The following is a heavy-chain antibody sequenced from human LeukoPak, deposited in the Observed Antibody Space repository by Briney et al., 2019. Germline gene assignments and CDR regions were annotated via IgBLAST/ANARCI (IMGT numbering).Heavy chain of an antibody. V-gene: IGHV1-69*04. D-gene: IGHD3-10*01. Sequence: SVKVSCKASGGTFSSYAISWVRQAPGQGLEWMGRIIPILGIANYAQKFQGRVTITADKSTSTAYMELRSLRSDDTAVYYCARRGYYGSGLYYYYGMDVWGQGTTVTVSS. CDR2: IIPILGIA. CDR3: ARRGYYGSGLYYYYGMDV. J-gene: IGHJ6*02. CDR1: GGTFSSYA.